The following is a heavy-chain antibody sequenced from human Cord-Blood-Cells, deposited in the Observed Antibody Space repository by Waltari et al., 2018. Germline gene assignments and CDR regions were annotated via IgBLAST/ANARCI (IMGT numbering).Heavy chain of an antibody. CDR2: MNPNSGNT. J-gene: IGHJ4*02. CDR3: ATGSSSSDY. Sequence: VQLVQSGAEVKKPGASVMVSFKTSGSTFTSCGITWVRQATGQGLEWMGWMNPNSGNTGYAQKFQGRVTMTRNTSISTAYMELSSLRSEDTAVYYCATGSSSSDYWGQGTLVTVSS. D-gene: IGHD6-6*01. CDR1: GSTFTSCG. V-gene: IGHV1-8*01.